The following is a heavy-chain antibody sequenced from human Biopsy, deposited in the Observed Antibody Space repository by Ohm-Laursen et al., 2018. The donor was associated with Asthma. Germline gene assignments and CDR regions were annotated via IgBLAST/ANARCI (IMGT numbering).Heavy chain of an antibody. D-gene: IGHD4-17*01. CDR3: ARVASYGDLYFGIDV. J-gene: IGHJ6*02. CDR1: GAYIGSRDHH. Sequence: SETLSLTCIVGGAYIGSRDHHWSWIRQSPGTGLEWIGFVFWSGTTHCNRSLERRLSISIDTTRNEFSMTLRSVTDADTAVYFCARVASYGDLYFGIDVGGPGTTVSVS. CDR2: VFWSGTT. V-gene: IGHV4-30-4*01.